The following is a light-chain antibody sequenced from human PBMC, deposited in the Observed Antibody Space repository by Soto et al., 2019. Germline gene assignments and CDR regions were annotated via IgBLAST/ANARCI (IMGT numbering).Light chain of an antibody. CDR1: QSVSSN. CDR2: GAS. CDR3: QQYNKWPLT. V-gene: IGKV3-15*01. Sequence: EIVMTQSPATLSVSPGERATLSCRASQSVSSNLAWYQHQPGQAPRVLIYGASTRATGFPARFSGSGSGTEFTLTISSLQSEDFAVYYCQQYNKWPLTFGGGTKVEIK. J-gene: IGKJ4*01.